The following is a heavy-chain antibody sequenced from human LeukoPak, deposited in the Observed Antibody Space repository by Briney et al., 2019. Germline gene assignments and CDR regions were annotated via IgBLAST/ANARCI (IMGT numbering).Heavy chain of an antibody. CDR3: AKSSIVLMVYAS. CDR1: GFTFSSYA. J-gene: IGHJ4*02. D-gene: IGHD2-8*01. Sequence: GGSLRLSCAASGFTFSSYAMSWVRQAPGKGLEWVSAISGSGGSTYYADSVKGRFTTSRDNSKNTLYLQMSSLRAEDTAVYYCAKSSIVLMVYASWGQGTLVTVSS. V-gene: IGHV3-23*01. CDR2: ISGSGGST.